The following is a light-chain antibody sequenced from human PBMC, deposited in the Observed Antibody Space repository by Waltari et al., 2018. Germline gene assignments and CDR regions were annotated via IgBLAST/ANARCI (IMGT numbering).Light chain of an antibody. V-gene: IGKV1-33*01. J-gene: IGKJ3*01. CDR3: QQYDNLPFT. CDR2: DAS. Sequence: DIQMTQSPSSLSASVGARVTITCQASQDITKYLNWYQQKPGKAPKLLIYDASNLETGVPSRFSGSGSGTDFTFTISSLQPEDIAIYYCQQYDNLPFTFGPGTKVDIK. CDR1: QDITKY.